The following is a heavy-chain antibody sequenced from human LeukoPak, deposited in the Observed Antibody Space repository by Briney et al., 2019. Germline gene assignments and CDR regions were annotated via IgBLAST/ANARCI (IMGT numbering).Heavy chain of an antibody. CDR1: GGSISSGGYS. J-gene: IGHJ6*02. D-gene: IGHD2-2*01. CDR2: IYHSGST. Sequence: PSETLSLTCAVSGGSISSGGYSWSWIRQPPGKGLEWIGYIYHSGSTYYNPSLKSRVTISVDRSKNQFSLKLSSVTAADTAVYYCASSVVPAAIPYYCYYGMDVWGQGTTVTVSS. CDR3: ASSVVPAAIPYYCYYGMDV. V-gene: IGHV4-30-2*01.